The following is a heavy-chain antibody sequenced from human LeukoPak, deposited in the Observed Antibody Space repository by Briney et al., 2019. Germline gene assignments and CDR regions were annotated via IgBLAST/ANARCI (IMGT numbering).Heavy chain of an antibody. CDR3: ARGGVVVVSWFDP. J-gene: IGHJ5*02. V-gene: IGHV5-51*01. CDR1: GYSFTSYW. CDR2: IYPGDSDT. Sequence: GESLKISCQGSGYSFTSYWIGWVRQLPGKGLEWMGIIYPGDSDTRYSPSFQGQVTISADKSISTAYLQWSSLKASDTAMYYCARGGVVVVSWFDPWGQGTLVTVSS. D-gene: IGHD2-15*01.